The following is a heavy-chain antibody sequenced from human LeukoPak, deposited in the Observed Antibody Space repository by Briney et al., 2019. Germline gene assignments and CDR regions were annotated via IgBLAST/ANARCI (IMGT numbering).Heavy chain of an antibody. CDR2: ISGSGGST. J-gene: IGHJ4*02. CDR1: GFTFSSYA. D-gene: IGHD1-26*01. Sequence: GGSLRLPCAASGFTFSSYAMSWVRQAPGKGLEWVSAISGSGGSTYYADSVKGRFTISRDNSKNTLYLQMNSLRAEDTAVYYCAKGSGGSYSGSYYGSSDAFDYWGQGTLVTVSS. CDR3: AKGSGGSYSGSYYGSSDAFDY. V-gene: IGHV3-23*01.